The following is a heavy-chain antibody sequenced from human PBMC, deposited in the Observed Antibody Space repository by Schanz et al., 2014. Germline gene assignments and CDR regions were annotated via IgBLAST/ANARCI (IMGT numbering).Heavy chain of an antibody. CDR3: VRKVVATIDGYYDN. CDR2: INTGVNT. V-gene: IGHV3-23*04. J-gene: IGHJ4*02. Sequence: EVQLVESGGGLVQPGGSLRLSCTASGFTFSSYGMNWLRQAPGKGLEWVSAINTGVNTYYADSVTGRFTISRDNSKNTMFLPMNSLRDKCTAVYYCVRKVVATIDGYYDNWGQGTLVIVSS. D-gene: IGHD5-12*01. CDR1: GFTFSSYG.